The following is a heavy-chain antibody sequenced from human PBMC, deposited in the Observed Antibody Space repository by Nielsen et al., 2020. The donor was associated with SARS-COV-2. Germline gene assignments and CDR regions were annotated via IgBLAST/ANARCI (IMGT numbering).Heavy chain of an antibody. D-gene: IGHD2-15*01. J-gene: IGHJ4*02. CDR1: GGSISGYY. CDR3: AGDLEGSRGGDY. Sequence: SETLSLTCTVSGGSISGYYWSWIRQPPGKGLEWIGEINHSGSTNYNPSLKSRVTISVDTSKNQFSLKLSSVTAADTAVYYCAGDLEGSRGGDYWGQGTLVTVSS. CDR2: INHSGST. V-gene: IGHV4-34*01.